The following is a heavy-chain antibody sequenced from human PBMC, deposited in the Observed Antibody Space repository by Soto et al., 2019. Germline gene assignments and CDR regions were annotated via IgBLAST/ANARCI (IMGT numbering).Heavy chain of an antibody. Sequence: EVQLLESGGGLVQPGGSLRLSCAASGFTFSSYAMTWVRQAPGKGLEWVSAVSGSGGTTYHAVSVKGRFTISRDNSRNTLYLQMNSLRAEDAAVYYCAQPPYSRSSYYYYGMDVWGQGTTDTVSS. CDR3: AQPPYSRSSYYYYGMDV. V-gene: IGHV3-23*01. J-gene: IGHJ6*02. D-gene: IGHD6-6*01. CDR2: VSGSGGTT. CDR1: GFTFSSYA.